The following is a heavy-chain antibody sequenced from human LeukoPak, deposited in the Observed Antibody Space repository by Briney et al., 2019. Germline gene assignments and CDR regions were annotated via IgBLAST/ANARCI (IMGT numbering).Heavy chain of an antibody. CDR1: GASITNDDYY. Sequence: SQTLSLTCTVSGASITNDDYYWSWIRQHPGKGLEWIGYIYSSGSTYYNPTLKSRASVSVDTSKSQFSLRLTSVTAADTAVYYCARRAPFSNWFDPWGQGTLVIVSS. CDR2: IYSSGST. V-gene: IGHV4-31*03. J-gene: IGHJ5*02. CDR3: ARRAPFSNWFDP. D-gene: IGHD2-2*01.